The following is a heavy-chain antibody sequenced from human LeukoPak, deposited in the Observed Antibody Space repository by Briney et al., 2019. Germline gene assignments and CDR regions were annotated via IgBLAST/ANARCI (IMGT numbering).Heavy chain of an antibody. CDR1: GGSVSSGSYY. D-gene: IGHD3-10*01. V-gene: IGHV4-61*01. CDR2: TYYSGST. J-gene: IGHJ4*02. CDR3: AREGLASMVRGVIPY. Sequence: SETLSLTCTVSGGSVSSGSYYWSWIRQPPGKGLEWIGYTYYSGSTNYNPSLKSRVTISADTSKNQFSLKLSSVTAADTAVYYCAREGLASMVRGVIPYWGQGTLVTVSS.